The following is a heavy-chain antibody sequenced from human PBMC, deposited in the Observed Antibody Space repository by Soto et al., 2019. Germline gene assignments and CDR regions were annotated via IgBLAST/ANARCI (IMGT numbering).Heavy chain of an antibody. CDR2: ISGNGEAS. CDR1: GFTFSSYA. D-gene: IGHD2-2*01. V-gene: IGHV3-23*01. J-gene: IGHJ4*02. CDR3: AKRAGYCSSFSCQYFDY. Sequence: GGSLRLSCAASGFTFSSYAISWVRQAPGKGLEWVSTISGNGEASHYADSVKGRFSISRDSSTNTLFLQMNSLRSEDTAVYYCAKRAGYCSSFSCQYFDYRGQGTLVTVSS.